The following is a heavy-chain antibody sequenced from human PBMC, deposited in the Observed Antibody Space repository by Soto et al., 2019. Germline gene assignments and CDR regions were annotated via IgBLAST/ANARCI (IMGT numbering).Heavy chain of an antibody. Sequence: SETLSLTCTVSGGSISGSPNCWGGIRQPPGKGLEWIANIYYSGHSYYNPSLKSRATISVDTSRNQFSLRLISVTAADTAVYFCASRKDGYNLVLDYWGQGTLVTVSS. CDR2: IYYSGHS. V-gene: IGHV4-39*01. CDR3: ASRKDGYNLVLDY. CDR1: GGSISGSPNC. J-gene: IGHJ4*02. D-gene: IGHD2-21*01.